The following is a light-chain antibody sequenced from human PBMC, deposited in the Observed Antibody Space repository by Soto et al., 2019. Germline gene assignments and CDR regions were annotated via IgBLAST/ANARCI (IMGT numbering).Light chain of an antibody. CDR1: QSILFNSNNKNY. CDR2: WAS. CDR3: QQYFSTPYT. J-gene: IGKJ2*01. V-gene: IGKV4-1*01. Sequence: DIVMTQSPDSLPVSLGERATINCKSSQSILFNSNNKNYLVWYQQKPGQSPKLLFYWASSRETGVPDRFSGSGSGTDFTLTIISLQAEDVAVYYCQQYFSTPYTFGQGTKVESK.